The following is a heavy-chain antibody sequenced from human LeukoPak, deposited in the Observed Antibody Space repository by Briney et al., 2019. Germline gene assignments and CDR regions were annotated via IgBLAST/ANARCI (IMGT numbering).Heavy chain of an antibody. J-gene: IGHJ3*02. Sequence: GGSLRLSCAASGLTFSDYFMSWIRQAPGKGLEWVSYISSGGSIIYYADSVKGRFTISRDNAKNSLYLQMNSLRAEDTAVYYCARAKRNGFDIWGQGTMVTVSS. V-gene: IGHV3-11*04. CDR3: ARAKRNGFDI. CDR1: GLTFSDYF. CDR2: ISSGGSII.